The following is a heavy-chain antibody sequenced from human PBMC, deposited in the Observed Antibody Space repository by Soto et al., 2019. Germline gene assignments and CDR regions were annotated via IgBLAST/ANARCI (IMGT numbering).Heavy chain of an antibody. V-gene: IGHV1-46*01. J-gene: IGHJ4*02. Sequence: QVQLVQSGAEVKKPGASMKVSCKASGYIFANHYIHWVRQAPGQGLEWMGIINPSGGSTNYLQKFQGRVTMTRDTSTSTVYMELSSLRSEDTAFYFCARADYYDGSGFYYDYWGQGTLVTVSS. CDR2: INPSGGST. CDR3: ARADYYDGSGFYYDY. CDR1: GYIFANHY. D-gene: IGHD3-22*01.